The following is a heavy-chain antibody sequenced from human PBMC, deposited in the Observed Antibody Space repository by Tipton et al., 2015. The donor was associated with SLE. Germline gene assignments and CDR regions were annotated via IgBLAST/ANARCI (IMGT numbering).Heavy chain of an antibody. J-gene: IGHJ6*03. V-gene: IGHV4-39*07. Sequence: TLSLTCTVSGGSISSSTYYWGWIRQPPGKGLEWIGSIYYSGSTYYNPPLKSRVTISVDTSKNQFSLKLSSVTAADTAVYYCARGHGSGSYRVDYYYMDVWGKGTTVTVSS. CDR3: ARGHGSGSYRVDYYYMDV. CDR2: IYYSGST. D-gene: IGHD3-10*01. CDR1: GGSISSSTYY.